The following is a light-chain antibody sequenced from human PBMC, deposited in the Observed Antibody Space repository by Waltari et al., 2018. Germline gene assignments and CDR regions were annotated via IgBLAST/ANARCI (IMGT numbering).Light chain of an antibody. V-gene: IGLV4-69*01. CDR3: QTGGHGTWV. Sequence: QLVLTQSPSASASLGASVKLTCTSSSGHSSNAIAWHPQQPKKGPRNLMKVNSDGSHSKGDKIPDRFSGASAGAEHYLTIASLQAEEEADYYCQTGGHGTWVFGGGTKLTVL. CDR2: VNSDGSH. J-gene: IGLJ3*02. CDR1: SGHSSNA.